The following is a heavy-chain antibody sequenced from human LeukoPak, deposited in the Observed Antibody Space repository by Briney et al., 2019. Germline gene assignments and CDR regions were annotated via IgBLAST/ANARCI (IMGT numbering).Heavy chain of an antibody. CDR1: GGSVSSYY. CDR2: VYYSGST. V-gene: IGHV4-59*02. D-gene: IGHD6-13*01. J-gene: IGHJ5*02. CDR3: ARGGQQLVP. Sequence: SETLSLTFTVSGGSVSSYYWSWIRQPPGKGLEWIGCVYYSGSTNYNPSLKSRVTISVDTSKNQFSLKLSSLTAADTAVYYCARGGQQLVPWGQGTLVTVSS.